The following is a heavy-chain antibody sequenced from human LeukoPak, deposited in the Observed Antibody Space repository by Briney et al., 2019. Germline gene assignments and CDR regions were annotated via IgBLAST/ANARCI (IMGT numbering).Heavy chain of an antibody. CDR2: ISSSGGTI. CDR3: AGGDSSGYYPIDY. J-gene: IGHJ4*02. CDR1: GFTFSTYE. V-gene: IGHV3-48*03. D-gene: IGHD3-22*01. Sequence: GGSLRLSCAASGFTFSTYEMNWVRQAPGKGLEWVSYISSSGGTIYYADSVKGRFTISIDNAKNSLYLQMNIMRAEDTAVYYCAGGDSSGYYPIDYWGQGTLVTVSS.